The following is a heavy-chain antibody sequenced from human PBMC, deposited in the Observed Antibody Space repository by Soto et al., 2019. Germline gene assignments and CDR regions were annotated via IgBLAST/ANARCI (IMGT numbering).Heavy chain of an antibody. Sequence: ASVKVSCKASGYTFTSYAMHWVRQAPGQRLEWMGWNNAGNGNTKYSQKFQGRVTITRDTSASTAYMELSSLRSEDTAVYYCASDYGVPPAGVYWGQGTLATVSS. CDR1: GYTFTSYA. J-gene: IGHJ4*02. CDR3: ASDYGVPPAGVY. CDR2: NNAGNGNT. D-gene: IGHD4-17*01. V-gene: IGHV1-3*01.